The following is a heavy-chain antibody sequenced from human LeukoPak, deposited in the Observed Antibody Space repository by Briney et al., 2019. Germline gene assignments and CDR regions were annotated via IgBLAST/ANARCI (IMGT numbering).Heavy chain of an antibody. CDR1: GFTFSSYA. D-gene: IGHD2-2*01. V-gene: IGHV3-23*01. CDR3: AKTYCTTTSCYNWFDP. CDR2: IGSSGGST. J-gene: IGHJ5*02. Sequence: PGGSLRLSCAASGFTFSSYAMHWVRQGPGKGLEWVSGIGSSGGSTYYADSVKGRFTISRDNSKTTLFLQMSSLRAEDTAVYYCAKTYCTTTSCYNWFDPWGQGTLVTVSS.